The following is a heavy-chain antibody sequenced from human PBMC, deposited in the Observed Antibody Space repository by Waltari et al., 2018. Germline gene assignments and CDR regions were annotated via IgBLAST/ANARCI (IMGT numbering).Heavy chain of an antibody. J-gene: IGHJ5*02. CDR2: INHSGST. D-gene: IGHD5-12*01. Sequence: QVQLQQWGAGLLKPSATLSPTCAAYGGSFSGYYWRWIRQPPGKGLEWIGEINHSGSTNYNPSLKSRVTISVDTSKNQFSLKLSSVTAADTAVYYCARGMATEGASDSWGQGTLVTVSS. CDR3: ARGMATEGASDS. CDR1: GGSFSGYY. V-gene: IGHV4-34*01.